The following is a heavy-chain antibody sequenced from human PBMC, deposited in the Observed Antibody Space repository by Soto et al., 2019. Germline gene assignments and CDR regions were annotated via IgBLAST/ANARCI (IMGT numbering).Heavy chain of an antibody. D-gene: IGHD3-16*02. V-gene: IGHV1-18*01. J-gene: IGHJ4*02. CDR3: ARSGDYIWGSYRYGDY. CDR2: ISAYNGNT. Sequence: ASVKVSCKASGYTFISYAINWVRQAPGQGLEWMGWISAYNGNTNYAQKLQGRVTMTTDTSTSTAYMELRSLRSDDTAVYYCARSGDYIWGSYRYGDYWGQGTLVTVSS. CDR1: GYTFISYA.